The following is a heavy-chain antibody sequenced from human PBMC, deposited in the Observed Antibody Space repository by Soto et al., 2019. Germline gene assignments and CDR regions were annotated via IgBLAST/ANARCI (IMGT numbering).Heavy chain of an antibody. CDR3: TTGGGDFDAFDI. D-gene: IGHD2-21*02. V-gene: IGHV5-10-1*01. Sequence: RGESLKISCKGSGYSFTSYWISWVRQMPGKGLEWMGRIDPSDSYTNYSPSFQGHVTISADKSISTAYLQWSSLKASDTAMYYCTTGGGDFDAFDIWGQGTMVTVSS. CDR1: GYSFTSYW. J-gene: IGHJ3*02. CDR2: IDPSDSYT.